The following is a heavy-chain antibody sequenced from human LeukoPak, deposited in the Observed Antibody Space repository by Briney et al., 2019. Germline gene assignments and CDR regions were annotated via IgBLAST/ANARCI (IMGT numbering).Heavy chain of an antibody. Sequence: ASVKVSCKASGYTFTSYYMHWVRQAPGQGLEWMGIINPSGGSTSYAQKFQGRVTMTRDTSTSTVYMELSSLRSEDTAVYYCARDQDVTYYYGSGSNYYMDVWGKGTTVTVSS. D-gene: IGHD3-10*01. CDR3: ARDQDVTYYYGSGSNYYMDV. V-gene: IGHV1-46*01. J-gene: IGHJ6*03. CDR1: GYTFTSYY. CDR2: INPSGGST.